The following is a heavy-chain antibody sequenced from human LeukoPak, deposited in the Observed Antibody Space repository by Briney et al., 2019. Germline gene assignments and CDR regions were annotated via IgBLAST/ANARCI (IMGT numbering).Heavy chain of an antibody. CDR2: ISSSSSYI. J-gene: IGHJ5*02. CDR1: GFTFSSYS. V-gene: IGHV3-21*01. CDR3: AREPTLLSWFDP. Sequence: GGSLRLSCAASGFTFSSYSMNWVRQAPGKGLEWVSSISSSSSYIYYADSVKGRFTISRDNAKNSLYLQMNSLRAEDTAVYYCAREPTLLSWFDPWGQGTLVTVSS.